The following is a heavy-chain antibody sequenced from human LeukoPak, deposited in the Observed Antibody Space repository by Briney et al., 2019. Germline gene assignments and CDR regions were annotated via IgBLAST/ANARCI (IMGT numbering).Heavy chain of an antibody. J-gene: IGHJ4*02. CDR2: INPNSGGT. D-gene: IGHD6-13*01. CDR3: ATDLVGSSWYYFDY. V-gene: IGHV1-18*01. CDR1: GYTFTSYG. Sequence: RSSVKVSCKASGYTFTSYGISWVRQAPGQGLEWMGWINPNSGGTNYAQKFQGRVTMTEDTSTDTAYMELSSLRSEDTAVYYCATDLVGSSWYYFDYWGQGTLVTVSS.